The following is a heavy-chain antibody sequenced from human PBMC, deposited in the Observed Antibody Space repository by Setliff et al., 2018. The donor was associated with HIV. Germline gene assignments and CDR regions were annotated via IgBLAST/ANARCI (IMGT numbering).Heavy chain of an antibody. D-gene: IGHD3-22*01. CDR3: ASRIYYYDSSRVLREEGFDP. CDR2: IYARGST. CDR1: GYAISSGYY. Sequence: SETLSLTCAVSGYAISSGYYWGWIRRPPGKGLEWIGSIYARGSTYYNPSLKSRVTISVDTSKNQFSLKLNSVTAADTAVYYCASRIYYYDSSRVLREEGFDPWGQGTLVTVSS. V-gene: IGHV4-38-2*01. J-gene: IGHJ5*02.